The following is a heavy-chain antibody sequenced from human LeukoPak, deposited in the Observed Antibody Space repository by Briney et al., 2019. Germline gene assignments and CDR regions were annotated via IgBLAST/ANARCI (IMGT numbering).Heavy chain of an antibody. J-gene: IGHJ4*02. CDR1: GYTFTGYY. CDR3: ARYRDYHDSSGYFPFDY. Sequence: ASVKVSCKASGYTFTGYYMHWVRQAPGQGLEWMGWIYPHRVGTNYAQKIQGRVTMSSDASVSTAYMELSRLRSDDTAVYYCARYRDYHDSSGYFPFDYWGQGTLVTVSS. V-gene: IGHV1-2*02. D-gene: IGHD3-22*01. CDR2: IYPHRVGT.